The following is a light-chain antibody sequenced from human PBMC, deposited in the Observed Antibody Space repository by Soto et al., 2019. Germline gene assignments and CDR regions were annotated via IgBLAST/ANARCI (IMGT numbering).Light chain of an antibody. CDR1: QSVSSSY. Sequence: EIVLTQSPGTLSLSPGERATLSCRASQSVSSSYFAWYQQKPAQAPRLLIYDASRRATGIPETFSGSGSGTDFTLTISKLEPEDFAVYFCQQYGSSPYTFGQGTKLEIK. J-gene: IGKJ2*01. CDR3: QQYGSSPYT. CDR2: DAS. V-gene: IGKV3-20*01.